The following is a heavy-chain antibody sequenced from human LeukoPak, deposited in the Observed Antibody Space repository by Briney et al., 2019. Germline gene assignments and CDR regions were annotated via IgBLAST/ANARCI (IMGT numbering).Heavy chain of an antibody. D-gene: IGHD6-19*01. V-gene: IGHV3-33*01. Sequence: PGGSLRLSCAASGFTFSSYGMHWVRQAPGKGLEWVAVIWYDGSNKYYADSVKGRFTISRDNSKNTLYLQMNSLRAEDTAVYYCARDTRYSSGFDYWGQGTLVTVSS. CDR1: GFTFSSYG. J-gene: IGHJ4*02. CDR2: IWYDGSNK. CDR3: ARDTRYSSGFDY.